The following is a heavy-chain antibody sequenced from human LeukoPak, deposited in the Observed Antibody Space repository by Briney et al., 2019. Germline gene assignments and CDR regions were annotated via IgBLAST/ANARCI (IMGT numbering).Heavy chain of an antibody. Sequence: GGSLRLSCAASGSTFSSYAMSWVRQAPGKGLEWVSAISGSGGSTYYADSVKGRFTISRDNSKNTLYLQMNSLRAEDTAVYYCAKDDDFWSGSLGLFDYWGQGTLVTVSS. CDR2: ISGSGGST. D-gene: IGHD3-3*01. CDR3: AKDDDFWSGSLGLFDY. V-gene: IGHV3-23*01. CDR1: GSTFSSYA. J-gene: IGHJ4*02.